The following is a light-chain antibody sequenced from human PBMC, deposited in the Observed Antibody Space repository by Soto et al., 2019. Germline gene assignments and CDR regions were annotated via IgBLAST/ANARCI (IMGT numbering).Light chain of an antibody. CDR1: QGISSY. CDR3: KHYYIFPRT. J-gene: IGKJ1*01. CDR2: AAS. V-gene: IGKV1D-8*01. Sequence: VIWMTQSPSLLSASTGDRVTISCRMSQGISSYLAWYQQKPGKAPELLIYAASTLQSGVPSRFRGSGSGKIFTLTISSLQSKVFTTYYGKHYYIFPRTFGQGTKVKIK.